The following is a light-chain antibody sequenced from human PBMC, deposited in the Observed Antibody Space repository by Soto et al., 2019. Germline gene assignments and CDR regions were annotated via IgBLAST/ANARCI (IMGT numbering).Light chain of an antibody. CDR3: QQYNKT. J-gene: IGKJ1*01. V-gene: IGKV1-5*03. CDR2: QAS. Sequence: DIQMTQSPSTLSAAVGDKVTITCRASQSISNWLAWYQQKPGKAPKLLIYQASSLESGVPGRFSGSGSGTEFILTLSNLQPDDFATYYCQQYNKTFGQGTKVEIK. CDR1: QSISNW.